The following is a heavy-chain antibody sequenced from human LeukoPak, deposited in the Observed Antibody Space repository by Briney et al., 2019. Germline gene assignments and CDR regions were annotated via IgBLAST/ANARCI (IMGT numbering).Heavy chain of an antibody. CDR3: ARFSYGPPDYYYGMDV. Sequence: PSETLSLTCTVSGGSISSSSYYWGWIRQPPGKGLEWIGSIYYGGSTYYNPSLKSRVTISVDTSKNQFSLKLSSVTAADTAVYYCARFSYGPPDYYYGMDVWGQGTTVTVSS. CDR2: IYYGGST. D-gene: IGHD5-18*01. V-gene: IGHV4-39*01. J-gene: IGHJ6*02. CDR1: GGSISSSSYY.